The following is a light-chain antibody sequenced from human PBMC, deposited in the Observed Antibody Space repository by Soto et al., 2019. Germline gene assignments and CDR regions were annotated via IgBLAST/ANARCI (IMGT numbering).Light chain of an antibody. J-gene: IGKJ5*01. CDR3: QQRSNWPLT. Sequence: EIVLTQSPGTLSLSPGERATLSCRASQSVTSTHLAWYQQKPGQAPRPLIYDASNRATGIPARFSGSGSGTDFTLTISSLEPEDFAVYYCQQRSNWPLTFGQGTRLEIK. CDR2: DAS. CDR1: QSVTSTH. V-gene: IGKV3-11*01.